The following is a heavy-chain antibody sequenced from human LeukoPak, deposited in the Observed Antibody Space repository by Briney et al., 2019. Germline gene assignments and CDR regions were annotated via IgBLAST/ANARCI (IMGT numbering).Heavy chain of an antibody. V-gene: IGHV3-23*01. J-gene: IGHJ5*02. CDR3: AKDRAIVVVPAGWFDP. CDR1: GFTFSSYA. CDR2: ISGSGGST. Sequence: GGSLRLSCAASGFTFSSYAMSWVRQAPGKGLGWVSAISGSGGSTYYADSVKGRFTISRDNSKNTLYLQMNSLRAEDTAVYYCAKDRAIVVVPAGWFDPWGQGTLVTVSS. D-gene: IGHD2-2*01.